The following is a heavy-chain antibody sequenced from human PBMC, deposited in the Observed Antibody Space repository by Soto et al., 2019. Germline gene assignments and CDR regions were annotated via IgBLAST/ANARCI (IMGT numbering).Heavy chain of an antibody. D-gene: IGHD3-22*01. J-gene: IGHJ4*02. V-gene: IGHV3-30-3*01. CDR1: GFTFSTSV. Sequence: QVQLVESGGGVVQPGGSLRLSCAASGFTFSTSVMHWVRQAPGKGLEWMAIISYGGVNKYYADSVKGRFTISRDISESTLYLQMNSLRTEDTAAYYCAREEFEDGRGHFDYWGQGTLVSVSS. CDR3: AREEFEDGRGHFDY. CDR2: ISYGGVNK.